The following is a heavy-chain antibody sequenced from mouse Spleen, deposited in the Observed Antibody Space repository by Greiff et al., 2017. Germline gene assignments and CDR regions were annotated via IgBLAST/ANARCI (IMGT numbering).Heavy chain of an antibody. CDR1: GFTFSSYA. CDR3: ASNYDYYAMDY. CDR2: ISSGGGNT. V-gene: IGHV5-9*04. Sequence: EVKLVESGGGLVKLGGSLKLSCAASGFTFSSYAMSWVRQTPEKRLEWVATISSGGGNTYYPDSVKGRFTISRDNAKNTLYLQMSSLKSEDTAMYYCASNYDYYAMDYWGQGTSVTVSS. J-gene: IGHJ4*01. D-gene: IGHD1-1*02.